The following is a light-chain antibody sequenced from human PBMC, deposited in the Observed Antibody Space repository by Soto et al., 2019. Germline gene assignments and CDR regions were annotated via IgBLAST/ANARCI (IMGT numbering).Light chain of an antibody. J-gene: IGLJ1*01. CDR1: SSDVGSYNL. Sequence: QSVLTQPASVSGAPGQSITISRTGTSSDVGSYNLVSWYQQHPGKAPELMIYEGSKRPSGVSNRFSGSNSGNPSSLTISGLQAEDGADYYCCSYAGSSTYVFGTGTKVTVL. CDR2: EGS. V-gene: IGLV2-23*01. CDR3: CSYAGSSTYV.